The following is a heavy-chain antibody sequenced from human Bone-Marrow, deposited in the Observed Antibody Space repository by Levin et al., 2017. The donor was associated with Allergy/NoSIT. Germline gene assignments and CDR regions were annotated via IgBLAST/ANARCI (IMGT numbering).Heavy chain of an antibody. D-gene: IGHD3-3*01. V-gene: IGHV3-21*01. Sequence: GESLKISCAASGFTFSSYSMNWVRQAPGKGLEWVSSISSSSSYIYYADSVKGRFTISRDNAKNSLYLQMNSLRAEDTAVYYCARAGGFHSGVSTRSITIFGVVLVDAFDIWGQGTMVTVSS. CDR3: ARAGGFHSGVSTRSITIFGVVLVDAFDI. CDR2: ISSSSSYI. J-gene: IGHJ3*02. CDR1: GFTFSSYS.